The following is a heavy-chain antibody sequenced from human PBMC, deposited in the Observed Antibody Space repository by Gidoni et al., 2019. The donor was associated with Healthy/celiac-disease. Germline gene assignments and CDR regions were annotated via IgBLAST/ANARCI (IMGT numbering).Heavy chain of an antibody. CDR1: GFTFSNAW. D-gene: IGHD3-10*01. CDR3: TTDGLLWFGELTPAGY. Sequence: EVQLVESGGGLVKPGGSLRLSCAASGFTFSNAWMSWVRQAPGKGLEWVGRIKSKTDGGTTDYAAPVKGRFTISRDDSKNTLYLQMNSLKTEDTAGYYCTTDGLLWFGELTPAGYWGQGTLVTVSS. J-gene: IGHJ4*02. CDR2: IKSKTDGGTT. V-gene: IGHV3-15*01.